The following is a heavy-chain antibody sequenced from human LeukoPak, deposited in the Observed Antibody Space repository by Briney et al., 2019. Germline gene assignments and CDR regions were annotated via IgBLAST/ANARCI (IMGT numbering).Heavy chain of an antibody. Sequence: GGSLRLSCTASGFTFSSYSMNWVRQAAGKGLEWLSYSISIGTTIYYAHSLKGRFTISRDNAKNSLYLQINSLSDEDTAVYYCARESREYYYDDTATKMIHDAFDIWGQGTMVTVSS. CDR1: GFTFSSYS. CDR3: ARESREYYYDDTATKMIHDAFDI. V-gene: IGHV3-48*02. D-gene: IGHD3-22*01. J-gene: IGHJ3*02. CDR2: SISIGTTI.